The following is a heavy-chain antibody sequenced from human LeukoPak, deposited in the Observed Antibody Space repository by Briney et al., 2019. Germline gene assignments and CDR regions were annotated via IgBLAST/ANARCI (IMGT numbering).Heavy chain of an antibody. V-gene: IGHV3-23*01. CDR2: ISGSGGST. Sequence: WVRQAPGKGLEWVSDISGSGGSTNCADSVRGRFTVSRDNSKDTSYLQMNSLRAEDAALYYCAKVASYSRAGRGGYYDYWGQGTLVSVSS. D-gene: IGHD1-1*01. J-gene: IGHJ4*02. CDR3: AKVASYSRAGRGGYYDY.